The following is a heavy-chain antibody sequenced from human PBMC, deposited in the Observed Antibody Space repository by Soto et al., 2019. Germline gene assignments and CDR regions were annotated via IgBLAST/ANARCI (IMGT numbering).Heavy chain of an antibody. CDR2: ISRSSSTI. V-gene: IGHV3-48*02. CDR1: GFPFSGFS. D-gene: IGHD1-20*01. CDR3: ARVDNWNDYYFDY. J-gene: IGHJ4*02. Sequence: EVQLVESGGGLVQPGGSRRPSCAPSGFPFSGFSRNWARQGPGRGLEGVSYISRSSSTIYYADSVKGRFTISRDNAKNSLYLQMNSLRDEDTAVYYCARVDNWNDYYFDYWGQGTLVTVSS.